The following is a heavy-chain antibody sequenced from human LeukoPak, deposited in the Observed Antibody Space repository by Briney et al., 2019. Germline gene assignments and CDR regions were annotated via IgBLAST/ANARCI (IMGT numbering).Heavy chain of an antibody. CDR1: GFTFDTYW. CDR3: ARALDTVTTDYYYYMDV. CDR2: INQDGS. J-gene: IGHJ6*03. Sequence: QPGGSLRLSCAASGFTFDTYWVTWVRQVPGKGLEWVANINQDGSLYVESVKGRFTISRDNARSSLYLQMNSLRVEDTAVYYCARALDTVTTDYYYYMDVWGKGTTVTVSS. V-gene: IGHV3-7*01. D-gene: IGHD4-11*01.